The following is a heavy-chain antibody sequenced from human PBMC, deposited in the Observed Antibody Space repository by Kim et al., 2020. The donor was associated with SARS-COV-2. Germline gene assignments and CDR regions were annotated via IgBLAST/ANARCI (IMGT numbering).Heavy chain of an antibody. D-gene: IGHD1-26*01. J-gene: IGHJ4*02. CDR2: ST. Sequence: STNSTPSLKSRVTISVDTSKNQFSLKLSSVTAADTAVYYCAGASYYDFDYWGQGTLVTVSS. CDR3: AGASYYDFDY. V-gene: IGHV4-59*01.